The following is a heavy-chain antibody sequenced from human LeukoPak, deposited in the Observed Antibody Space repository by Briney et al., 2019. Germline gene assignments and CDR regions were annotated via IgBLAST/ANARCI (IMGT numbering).Heavy chain of an antibody. D-gene: IGHD4-11*01. V-gene: IGHV5-51*01. Sequence: GESLKTSCKGSGYSFTSYWIGWVRHMPGKGLEWMGIIYPGDSDTRYSPSFQGQVTISADKSISTAYLQWSSLKASDTAMHYCARADYSNYGNYFDYWGQGTLVTVSS. CDR3: ARADYSNYGNYFDY. J-gene: IGHJ4*02. CDR1: GYSFTSYW. CDR2: IYPGDSDT.